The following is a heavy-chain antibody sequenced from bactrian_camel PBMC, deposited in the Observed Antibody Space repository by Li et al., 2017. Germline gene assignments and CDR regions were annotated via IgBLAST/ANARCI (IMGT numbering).Heavy chain of an antibody. CDR3: ASTGPRYVGSCAEWTEYND. J-gene: IGHJ4*01. V-gene: IGHV3S53*01. D-gene: IGHD6*01. CDR1: WNILRDNC. CDR2: YTGGGST. Sequence: VQLVESGGGSVQTGESLTLSCKTPWNILRDNCMGWFRQAPGKQREPVAIIYTGGGSTSYADSVKGRFTISQDNARETVYLQMNSLKPEDTAIYYCASTGPRYVGSCAEWTEYNDWGQGTQVTVS.